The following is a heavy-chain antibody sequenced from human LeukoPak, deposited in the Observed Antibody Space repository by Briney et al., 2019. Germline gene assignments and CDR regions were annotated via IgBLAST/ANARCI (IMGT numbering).Heavy chain of an antibody. CDR1: GYTFTSYW. J-gene: IGHJ6*03. V-gene: IGHV5-51*01. D-gene: IGHD6-19*01. Sequence: HGESLKISCKGSGYTFTSYWIGWVRQMPGKGLEWMGIIYPGDSDTRYSPSFQGQVTISANKSISTAYLQWSSLKASDTAMYYCARRGAVAGTLHYYYMDVWGKGTTVTVSS. CDR2: IYPGDSDT. CDR3: ARRGAVAGTLHYYYMDV.